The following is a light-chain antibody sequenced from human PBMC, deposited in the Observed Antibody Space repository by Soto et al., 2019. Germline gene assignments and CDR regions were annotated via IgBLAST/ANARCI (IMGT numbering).Light chain of an antibody. V-gene: IGLV2-8*01. CDR3: KSYAGRNTYV. J-gene: IGLJ1*01. Sequence: QSVLTQPPSASGSPGQSVTISCTGTKNDIGVYDFVSWYQHHPGKAPRLIIYEVVQRPSGVPDRFSGSKSGNTASLTVSGLQAADEADYFCKSYAGRNTYVFRSGTKVTVL. CDR1: KNDIGVYDF. CDR2: EVV.